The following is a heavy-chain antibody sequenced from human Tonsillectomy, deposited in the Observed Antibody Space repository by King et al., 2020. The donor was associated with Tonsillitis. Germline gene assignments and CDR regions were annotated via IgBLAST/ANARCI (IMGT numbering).Heavy chain of an antibody. J-gene: IGHJ6*03. CDR1: GGSLSGYH. V-gene: IGHV4-34*01. CDR2: INHSGST. D-gene: IGHD2-15*01. CDR3: ARGRGTVVVAAADIYYMDV. Sequence: VQLQQWGAGLLKPSETLSLTCAVYGGSLSGYHWSWIRPPPGKGLEWIGEINHSGSTNYNPSLKSRVTIAVDTSKTQFSLNLNSVTAADTAVYYCARGRGTVVVAAADIYYMDVWGKGTTVTVSS.